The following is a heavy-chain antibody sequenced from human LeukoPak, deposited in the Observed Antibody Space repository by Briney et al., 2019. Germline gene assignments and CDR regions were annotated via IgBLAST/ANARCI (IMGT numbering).Heavy chain of an antibody. CDR1: GDSVSSGY. V-gene: IGHV4-4*09. D-gene: IGHD2-15*01. J-gene: IGHJ1*01. Sequence: SQTLSLICNVSGDSVSSGYWSWIRQSPGQGLEWIGFIPDSGITDYNPSLKSRLYMSVDISKNQFSLNLRSVTAADTAVYYCAGRGHRYSRDWGQGILVTISS. CDR3: AGRGHRYSRD. CDR2: IPDSGIT.